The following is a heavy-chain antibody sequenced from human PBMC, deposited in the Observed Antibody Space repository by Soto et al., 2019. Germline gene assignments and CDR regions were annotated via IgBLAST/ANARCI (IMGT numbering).Heavy chain of an antibody. V-gene: IGHV4-59*08. D-gene: IGHD3-3*01. J-gene: IGHJ6*03. CDR3: ARHGLSDFWSGYLAPPYYYYYYMDV. CDR1: GGSISSYY. CDR2: IYYSGST. Sequence: SETLSLTCTVSGGSISSYYWSWIRQPPGKGLEWIGYIYYSGSTNYNPSLKSRVTISVDTSKNQFSLKLSSVTAADTAVYYCARHGLSDFWSGYLAPPYYYYYYMDVWGKGTKVTVSS.